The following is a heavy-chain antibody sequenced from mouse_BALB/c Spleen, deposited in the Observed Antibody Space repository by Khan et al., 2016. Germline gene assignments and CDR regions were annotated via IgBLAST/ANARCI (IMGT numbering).Heavy chain of an antibody. CDR1: GFSLTTYG. D-gene: IGHD2-13*01. J-gene: IGHJ3*01. CDR2: IWRGGST. Sequence: QVQLKESGPSLVQPSQSLSITCTVSGFSLTTYGVHWVRQSPGKGLEWLGVIWRGGSTDYNAAFMSRLSITKDNSKSQVFFKMNSLQADDTAIYYCAKVDYDDSDGAWFAYWGQGSLVTVSA. CDR3: AKVDYDDSDGAWFAY. V-gene: IGHV2-5-1*01.